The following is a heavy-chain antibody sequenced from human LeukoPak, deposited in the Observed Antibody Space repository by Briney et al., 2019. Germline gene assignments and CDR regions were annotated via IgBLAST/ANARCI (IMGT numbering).Heavy chain of an antibody. CDR2: INSGGSP. Sequence: GGYLRLSCAASAFTASTNYMSWVRQAPGKGLEWVSAINSGGSPSYVDSVKGRFTISRDNFKNTLYLQMNSLRVEDTAVYYCAGRYSSGWYTFWGQGTLVTVSS. J-gene: IGHJ4*02. CDR1: AFTASTNY. D-gene: IGHD6-19*01. V-gene: IGHV3-53*01. CDR3: AGRYSSGWYTF.